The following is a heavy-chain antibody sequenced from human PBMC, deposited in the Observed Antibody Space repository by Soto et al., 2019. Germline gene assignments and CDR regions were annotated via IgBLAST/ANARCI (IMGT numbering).Heavy chain of an antibody. CDR3: ARDEDSSGPFDY. CDR1: GFTFSSYS. V-gene: IGHV3-21*01. D-gene: IGHD3-22*01. CDR2: ISSSSSYI. J-gene: IGHJ4*02. Sequence: GGSLRLFCAASGFTFSSYSMNWVRQAPGKGLEWVSSISSSSSYIYYADSVKGRFTISRDNAKNSLYLQMNSLRAEDTAVYYCARDEDSSGPFDYWGQGTLVTVSS.